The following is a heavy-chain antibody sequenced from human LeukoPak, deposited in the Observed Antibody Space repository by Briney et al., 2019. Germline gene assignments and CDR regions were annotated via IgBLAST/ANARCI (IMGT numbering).Heavy chain of an antibody. CDR3: ARDYGDY. Sequence: TSETLSLTCTVSGGSISSGSYYWSWIRQPAGKGLEWIGRIYTSGSTNYNPSLKSRVTISVDTSKNQFSLKLSSVTAADTAVYYCARDYGDYWGQGTLVTVSS. CDR1: GGSISSGSYY. D-gene: IGHD4-17*01. CDR2: IYTSGST. J-gene: IGHJ4*02. V-gene: IGHV4-61*02.